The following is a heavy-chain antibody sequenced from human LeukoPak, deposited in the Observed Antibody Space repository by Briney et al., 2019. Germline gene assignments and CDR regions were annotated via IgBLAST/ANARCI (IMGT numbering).Heavy chain of an antibody. CDR2: IYHSGST. D-gene: IGHD3-9*01. CDR3: ARGRPDGIYDILTGYYKRGFIDY. CDR1: GGSISSTNW. V-gene: IGHV4-4*02. Sequence: SGTLSLTCAVSGGSISSTNWWSWVRQPPGKGLEWIGEIYHSGSTNYNPSLKSRVTISVDKSKNQFSLKLSSVTAADTAVYYCARGRPDGIYDILTGYYKRGFIDYWGQGTLVTVSS. J-gene: IGHJ4*02.